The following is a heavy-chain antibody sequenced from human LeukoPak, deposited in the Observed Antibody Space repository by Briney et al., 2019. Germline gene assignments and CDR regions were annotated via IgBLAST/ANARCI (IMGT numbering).Heavy chain of an antibody. CDR2: FYTSGST. D-gene: IGHD3-10*01. CDR3: ARGEVRGTGVRFDP. V-gene: IGHV4-4*07. Sequence: NPSETLSLTCTVSGGSISSYYWSWIRQTAGKGLEWIGHFYTSGSTNYSPSLRSRVTMSLDTSKTQFSLKLTSVTAADTAVYYCARGEVRGTGVRFDPWGQGTLVTVSS. CDR1: GGSISSYY. J-gene: IGHJ5*02.